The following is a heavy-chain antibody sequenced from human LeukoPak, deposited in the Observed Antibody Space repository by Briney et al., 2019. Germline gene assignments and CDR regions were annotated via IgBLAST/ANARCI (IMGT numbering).Heavy chain of an antibody. CDR3: AREGRITIFGVVFKWFDP. D-gene: IGHD3-3*01. V-gene: IGHV3-74*01. Sequence: GGSLRLSCAASGFTFSSYWMHWVRQPPGKGLVWVSRINTDGSSTSYADSVKGRFTISRDNAKNTLYLQMNSLRAEDTAVYYCAREGRITIFGVVFKWFDPWGQGTLVTVSS. J-gene: IGHJ5*02. CDR2: INTDGSST. CDR1: GFTFSSYW.